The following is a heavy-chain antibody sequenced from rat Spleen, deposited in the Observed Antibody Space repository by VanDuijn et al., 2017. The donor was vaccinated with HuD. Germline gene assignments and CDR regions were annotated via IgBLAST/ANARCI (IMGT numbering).Heavy chain of an antibody. CDR1: GFTFSDYG. V-gene: IGHV5-31*01. Sequence: EVQLVESGGGLVQPGRSMKLSCAASGFTFSDYGMTWIRQAPGKGLEWIASITKTGDNTYYPDSVQGRFTISRDIAKSTLYLQMNSLRSEDTATYYCTKESLQWSFDYWGQGVMVTVSS. D-gene: IGHD1-1*01. CDR3: TKESLQWSFDY. CDR2: ITKTGDNT. J-gene: IGHJ2*01.